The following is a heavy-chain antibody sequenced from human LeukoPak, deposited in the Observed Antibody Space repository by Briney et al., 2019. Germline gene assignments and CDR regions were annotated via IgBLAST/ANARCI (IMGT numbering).Heavy chain of an antibody. CDR3: ARDPDLAQAFDI. CDR1: GFTFSDYY. J-gene: IGHJ3*02. CDR2: IKQDGSEK. Sequence: GGSLRLSCAASGFTFSDYYMSWIRQAPGKGLEWVANIKQDGSEKYYVDSVKGRFTISRDNAKNSLYLQMNSLRAEDTAVYYCARDPDLAQAFDIWGQGTMVTVSS. V-gene: IGHV3-7*01. D-gene: IGHD3-16*01.